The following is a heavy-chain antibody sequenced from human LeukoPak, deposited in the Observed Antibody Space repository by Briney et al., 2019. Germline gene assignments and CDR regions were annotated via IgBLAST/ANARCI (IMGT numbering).Heavy chain of an antibody. D-gene: IGHD3-10*01. Sequence: SGGSLRLSCAASGFTFSSYEMNWVRQAPGKGLEWVANIKQDGSEKYYVDSVKGRFTISRDNAKNSLYLQMNSLRAEDTAVYYCARDKYYGSGSYRYWGQGTLVTVSS. CDR2: IKQDGSEK. CDR3: ARDKYYGSGSYRY. J-gene: IGHJ4*02. CDR1: GFTFSSYE. V-gene: IGHV3-7*01.